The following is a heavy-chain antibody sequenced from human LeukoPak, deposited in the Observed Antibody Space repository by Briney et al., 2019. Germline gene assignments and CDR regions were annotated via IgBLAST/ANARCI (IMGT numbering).Heavy chain of an antibody. CDR2: IYYSGST. D-gene: IGHD3-10*01. CDR1: GGSISSYY. CDR3: ARVYGSGSRLDYYYGMDV. J-gene: IGHJ6*02. Sequence: SETLSLTCTVSGGSISSYYWSWIRQPPGKGLEWIGYIYYSGSTNYNPSLKSRVTISVDTSKNQFSLKLSSVTAADTAVYYCARVYGSGSRLDYYYGMDVWGQGTTVTVS. V-gene: IGHV4-59*08.